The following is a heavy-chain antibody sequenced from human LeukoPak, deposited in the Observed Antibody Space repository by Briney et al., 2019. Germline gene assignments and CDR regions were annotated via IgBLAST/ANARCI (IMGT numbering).Heavy chain of an antibody. J-gene: IGHJ4*02. V-gene: IGHV3-23*01. CDR2: ISGSGGST. CDR1: GFTFSSYA. D-gene: IGHD2-15*01. CDR3: AKVADGYCSGGSCYSSFDY. Sequence: GGSLRLSCAASGFTFSSYAMSWVRQAPGKGLEWVSAISGSGGSTYYADSVKGRFTISRDNSKNTLYLQMNSLSAEDTAVYYCAKVADGYCSGGSCYSSFDYWGQGTLVTVSS.